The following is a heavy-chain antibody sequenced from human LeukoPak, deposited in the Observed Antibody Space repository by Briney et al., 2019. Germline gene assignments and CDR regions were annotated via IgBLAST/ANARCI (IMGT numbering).Heavy chain of an antibody. CDR3: ARDPPRIAAAGTKAFDV. CDR1: GLTFSSYE. CDR2: ISSSGSTI. J-gene: IGHJ3*01. D-gene: IGHD6-13*01. V-gene: IGHV3-48*03. Sequence: PGGSLRLSCAASGLTFSSYEMNRVRQAPGKGLEWVSYISSSGSTIYYADSVKGRFTISRDNAKNSLYLQMNSLRAEDTAVYYCARDPPRIAAAGTKAFDVWGQGTMVTVSS.